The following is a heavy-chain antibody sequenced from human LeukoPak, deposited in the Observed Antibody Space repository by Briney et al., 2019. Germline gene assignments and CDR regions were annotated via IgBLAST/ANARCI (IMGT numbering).Heavy chain of an antibody. D-gene: IGHD5-12*01. J-gene: IGHJ4*02. Sequence: GASVKVSCKASGYTFTSYDTNWVRQATGQGLEWMGWMNPNSGNTGYAQKFQGRVTMTRNTSISTAYMELSSLRSEDTAVYYCARIKYSGYDYPSDYWGQGTLVTVSS. V-gene: IGHV1-8*01. CDR2: MNPNSGNT. CDR3: ARIKYSGYDYPSDY. CDR1: GYTFTSYD.